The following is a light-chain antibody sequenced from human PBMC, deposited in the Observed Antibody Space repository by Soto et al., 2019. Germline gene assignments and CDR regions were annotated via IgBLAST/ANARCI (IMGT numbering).Light chain of an antibody. CDR1: PSVSSY. J-gene: IGKJ4*01. CDR3: QQRSNSPQVT. CDR2: DAS. Sequence: EIVLTQSPATLSLSPGERATLSCRASPSVSSYLAWYQQKPGQAPRLLIYDASNRATGIPDRFSGSGSETDFTLTISSLEPEDFAVYYCQQRSNSPQVTFGGGTKVEIK. V-gene: IGKV3-11*01.